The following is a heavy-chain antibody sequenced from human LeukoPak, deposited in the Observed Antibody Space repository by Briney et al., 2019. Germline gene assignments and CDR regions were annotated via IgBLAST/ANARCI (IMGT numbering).Heavy chain of an antibody. CDR2: IYYSGST. V-gene: IGHV4-59*01. CDR3: ARYTQGGYLRAFDI. CDR1: GGSISSYY. D-gene: IGHD5-12*01. J-gene: IGHJ3*02. Sequence: PSETLSLTCTVSGGSISSYYWSWIRQPPEKGLEWIGYIYYSGSTNYNPSLKSRVTISVDTSKNQFSLKLSSVTAADTAVYYCARYTQGGYLRAFDIWGQGAMVTVSS.